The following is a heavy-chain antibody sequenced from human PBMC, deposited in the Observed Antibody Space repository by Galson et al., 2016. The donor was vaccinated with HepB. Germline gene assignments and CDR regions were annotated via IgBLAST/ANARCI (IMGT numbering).Heavy chain of an antibody. CDR3: AKERLVRRIFDH. J-gene: IGHJ4*02. V-gene: IGHV3-23*01. CDR2: ISTRRTT. Sequence: SLRLSCAAPGFVFSNFGLSWVRQAPGKGLEWVASISTRRTTYYSDSVQGRFTISRDNSNNTLYLQMNGLGAEDTAVYYCAKERLVRRIFDHWGQGTLLTVS. CDR1: GFVFSNFG. D-gene: IGHD1-1*01.